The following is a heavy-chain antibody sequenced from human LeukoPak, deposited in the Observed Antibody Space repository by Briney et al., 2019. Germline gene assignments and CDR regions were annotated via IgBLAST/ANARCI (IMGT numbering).Heavy chain of an antibody. CDR1: GFTFSSHW. J-gene: IGHJ4*02. Sequence: GGSLRLSCAASGFTFSSHWMSWVHQAPGKGLEWVANIKKDGSEKYYVDAVKGRFTISRDNAKTSLYLQMNSLRAEDTAVYYYARDLSGIAGYTYGRGIGYWGQGTLVTVSS. D-gene: IGHD5-18*01. CDR3: ARDLSGIAGYTYGRGIGY. V-gene: IGHV3-7*01. CDR2: IKKDGSEK.